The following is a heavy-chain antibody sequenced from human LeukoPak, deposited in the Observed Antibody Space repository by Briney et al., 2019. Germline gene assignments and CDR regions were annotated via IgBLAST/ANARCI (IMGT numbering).Heavy chain of an antibody. J-gene: IGHJ5*02. CDR2: ISTYSDKT. V-gene: IGHV1-18*01. Sequence: ASVKVSCKASGYSFTSYGLSWVRQAPGQGLEWMGWISTYSDKTNYAQKLQGRVTMTTDTSTSTAYMELRSLRSDDTAVYYCAREEVVRGVRSGWFDPWGQGTLVTVSS. CDR3: AREEVVRGVRSGWFDP. CDR1: GYSFTSYG. D-gene: IGHD3-10*01.